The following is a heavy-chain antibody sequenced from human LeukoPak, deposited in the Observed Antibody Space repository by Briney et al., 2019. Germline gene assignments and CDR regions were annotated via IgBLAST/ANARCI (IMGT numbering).Heavy chain of an antibody. Sequence: GGTLRLSCAASGFTFSSYAMTWVRQAPAKGLEWVSAISGSGDSTYYADSVRGRFTISRDNSKNTLYLQMNSLRAEDTAVYYCSKGRTVTGTLALDYWGQGTLVTVSS. CDR3: SKGRTVTGTLALDY. D-gene: IGHD6-19*01. J-gene: IGHJ4*02. CDR2: ISGSGDST. CDR1: GFTFSSYA. V-gene: IGHV3-23*01.